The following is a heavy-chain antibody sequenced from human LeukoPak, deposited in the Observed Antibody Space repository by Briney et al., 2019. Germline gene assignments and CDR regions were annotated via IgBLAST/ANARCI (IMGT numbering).Heavy chain of an antibody. CDR2: ISYDGSNK. Sequence: GGSLRLSCAASGFTFSSYAMHWVRQAPGKGLEWVAVISYDGSNKYYADSAKGRFTISRDNSKNTLYLQMNSLRAEDTAVYYCARGQAYYYDSSGLRGNWFDPWGQGTLVTVSS. D-gene: IGHD3-22*01. CDR3: ARGQAYYYDSSGLRGNWFDP. CDR1: GFTFSSYA. J-gene: IGHJ5*02. V-gene: IGHV3-30*01.